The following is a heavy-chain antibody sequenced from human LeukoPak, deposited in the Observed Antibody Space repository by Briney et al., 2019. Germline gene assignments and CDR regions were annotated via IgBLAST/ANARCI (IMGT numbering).Heavy chain of an antibody. CDR3: AKERTSEGYFDY. J-gene: IGHJ4*02. CDR1: GFTFSTYA. CDR2: LSGSGGSS. D-gene: IGHD1-1*01. Sequence: GGSLRLSCAASGFTFSTYAMSWVRQAPGKGLEWVSALSGSGGSSYYADSVRGRFTISRDNSKITLYLQMNSLRAEDTAVYYCAKERTSEGYFDYWGQGTLVTVSS. V-gene: IGHV3-23*01.